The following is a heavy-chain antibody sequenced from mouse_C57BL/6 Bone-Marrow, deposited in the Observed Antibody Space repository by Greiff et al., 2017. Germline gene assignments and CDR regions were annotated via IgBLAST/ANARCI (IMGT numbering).Heavy chain of an antibody. CDR3: AREANLLWYWYFDV. Sequence: EVKLVESGGDLVKPGGSLKLSCAASGFTFSSYGMSWVRQTPDKRLEWVATISSGGSYTYYPDSVEGRFTISRDNAKNTLYLQMSSLKSEDTAMYYCAREANLLWYWYFDVWGTGTTVTVSS. CDR1: GFTFSSYG. CDR2: ISSGGSYT. D-gene: IGHD2-1*01. J-gene: IGHJ1*03. V-gene: IGHV5-6*01.